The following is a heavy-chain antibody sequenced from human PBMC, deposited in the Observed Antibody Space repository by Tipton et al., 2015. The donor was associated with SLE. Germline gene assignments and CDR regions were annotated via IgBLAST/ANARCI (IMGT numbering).Heavy chain of an antibody. CDR3: ARDGTGDLRFDY. J-gene: IGHJ4*02. CDR1: XXTVSSNX. V-gene: IGHV3-53*04. Sequence: GSLRLSCAAXXXTVSSNXMXWXRQAPGKXLEWVSVIYSGGSTYYADSVKGRFTISRHNSKNTLYLQMNSLRAEDTAVYYFARDGTGDLRFDYWGQGTLVTVSS. D-gene: IGHD7-27*01. CDR2: IYSGGST.